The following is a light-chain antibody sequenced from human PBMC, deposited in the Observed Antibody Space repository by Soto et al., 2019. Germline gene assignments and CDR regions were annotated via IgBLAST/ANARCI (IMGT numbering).Light chain of an antibody. CDR1: QSISSSY. CDR2: AAS. Sequence: EIVLTQSPGTLSLSPGERATLSCRASQSISSSYLAWYQQKPGQAPRLLIYAASSRATGIPDRFSGSGSGTDFTLTSRRLEPEDLAVYYCQQYGSSSYTFGQGTQLEIK. CDR3: QQYGSSSYT. V-gene: IGKV3-20*01. J-gene: IGKJ2*01.